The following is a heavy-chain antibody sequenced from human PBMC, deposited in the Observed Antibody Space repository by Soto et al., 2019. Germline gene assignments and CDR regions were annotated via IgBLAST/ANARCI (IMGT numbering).Heavy chain of an antibody. J-gene: IGHJ4*02. CDR3: ARGYYDFWSGDYYFDY. V-gene: IGHV3-7*04. CDR2: IKQDGSEK. CDR1: GFTFSSYW. D-gene: IGHD3-3*01. Sequence: GGSLRLSCAASGFTFSSYWMSWVRQAPGKGLEWVANIKQDGSEKYYVDSVKGRFTISRDNAKNSLYLQMNSLRAEDTAVYYCARGYYDFWSGDYYFDYWGQGTLVTVSS.